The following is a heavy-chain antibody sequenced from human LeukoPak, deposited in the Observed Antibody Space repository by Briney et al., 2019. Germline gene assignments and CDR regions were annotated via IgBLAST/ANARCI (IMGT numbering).Heavy chain of an antibody. CDR3: ARVRSSTSCYCPLFDY. J-gene: IGHJ4*02. D-gene: IGHD2-2*01. CDR1: GDSISSGGYY. Sequence: SETLSLTCTVSGDSISSGGYYWSWIRQHPGKGLEWIGYIYYSGSTYYNPSLKSRVTISVDTSKSQFSLKLSSVTAADTAVYYCARVRSSTSCYCPLFDYWGQGTLVTVSS. V-gene: IGHV4-31*03. CDR2: IYYSGST.